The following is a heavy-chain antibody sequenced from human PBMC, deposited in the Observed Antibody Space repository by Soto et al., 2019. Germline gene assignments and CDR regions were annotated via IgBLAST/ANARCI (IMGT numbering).Heavy chain of an antibody. Sequence: GGSLRLSCAASGFTFDNYVMTWVRQAPGKGLEWVSAISRSGDTSYYADSAKGRFTISRDNSKSRLYLEMSSLRAEDTALYYCEKDALVGGGISAFDYWGQGILVTVYS. J-gene: IGHJ4*02. CDR2: ISRSGDTS. CDR3: EKDALVGGGISAFDY. CDR1: GFTFDNYV. V-gene: IGHV3-23*01. D-gene: IGHD2-15*01.